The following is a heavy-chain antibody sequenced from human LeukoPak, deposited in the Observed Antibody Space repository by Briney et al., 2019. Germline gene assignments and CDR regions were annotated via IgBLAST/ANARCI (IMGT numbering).Heavy chain of an antibody. CDR1: GYTFTSYG. CDR3: ARLVGAMDYYYYGMDV. D-gene: IGHD1-26*01. CDR2: ISVYNVNT. V-gene: IGHV1-18*01. J-gene: IGHJ6*02. Sequence: ASVKVSCKASGYTFTSYGISWVRQAPGQGLEWMGWISVYNVNTDYAQKFQGRVTMTRDTSTSTVYMELSSLRSEDTAVYYCARLVGAMDYYYYGMDVWGQGTTVTVSS.